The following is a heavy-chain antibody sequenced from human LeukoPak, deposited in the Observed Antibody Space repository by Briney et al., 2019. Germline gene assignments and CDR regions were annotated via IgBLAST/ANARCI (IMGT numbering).Heavy chain of an antibody. CDR1: GFTFRSYA. D-gene: IGHD5-12*01. CDR3: AGWGDSGYDHS. Sequence: PGGSLRLSCAASGFTFRSYAMSWVRQAPGKGLVWVSRIKGDGSSTSYADSVKGRFTISRDNTKNTLYLQMNSLRAEDTAVYYCAGWGDSGYDHSWGQGTLVTVSS. V-gene: IGHV3-74*01. J-gene: IGHJ4*02. CDR2: IKGDGSST.